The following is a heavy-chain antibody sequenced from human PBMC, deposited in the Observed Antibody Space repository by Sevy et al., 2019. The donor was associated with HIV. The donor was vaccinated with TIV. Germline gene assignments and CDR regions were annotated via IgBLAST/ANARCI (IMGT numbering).Heavy chain of an antibody. D-gene: IGHD2-2*01. CDR2: ISSGGSTI. CDR3: ARVLSTSLYYYYGMDV. Sequence: GGSLRLSCAASGFTFSDYYMSWIRQAPGKGLEWVSYISSGGSTIYYADSVKGRFTISRDNAKNSLYLQMNSLRAEDTAVYYCARVLSTSLYYYYGMDVWGQGTTVTVSS. J-gene: IGHJ6*02. CDR1: GFTFSDYY. V-gene: IGHV3-11*01.